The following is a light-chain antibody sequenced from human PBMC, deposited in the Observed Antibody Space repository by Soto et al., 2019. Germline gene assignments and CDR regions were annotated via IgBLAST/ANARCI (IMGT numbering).Light chain of an antibody. Sequence: QSVLTQPPSASGTPGQRVTLSCSGGSFNIGAGYDVHWYQQRPGTAPKLLIFGNINRPSGVPDRFSGSKSGTSASLAITGLQAEDEGDYYCQSYDRTLSARYVFGTGTKVTVL. CDR2: GNI. CDR3: QSYDRTLSARYV. V-gene: IGLV1-40*01. CDR1: SFNIGAGYD. J-gene: IGLJ1*01.